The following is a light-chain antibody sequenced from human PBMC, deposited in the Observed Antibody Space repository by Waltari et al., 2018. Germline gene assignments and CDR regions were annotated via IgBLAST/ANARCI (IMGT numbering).Light chain of an antibody. J-gene: IGKJ2*01. Sequence: DIQMTQSPSSLSASVGDRVSITCQASQTISKYLNWYQQKPGKAPNLLIYAASSLEVGVPSRFSGGGSGTDFTLTISSLQTEDVATYYCQQYDNPPFTFGHGTKVE. CDR1: QTISKY. CDR3: QQYDNPPFT. V-gene: IGKV1-33*01. CDR2: AAS.